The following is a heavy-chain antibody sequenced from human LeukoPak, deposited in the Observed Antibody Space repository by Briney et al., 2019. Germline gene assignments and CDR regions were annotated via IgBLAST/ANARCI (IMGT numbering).Heavy chain of an antibody. J-gene: IGHJ6*02. CDR1: GGTFSSYA. CDR3: ARVWVSAWPLYNYYYGMDV. D-gene: IGHD6-19*01. V-gene: IGHV1-69*13. Sequence: SVKVSCKASGGTFSSYAISWVRQAPGQGLEWMGGIIPIFGTANYAQKFQGRVTITADESTSTAYMELRSLRSDDTAVYYCARVWVSAWPLYNYYYGMDVWGQGTTVAVSS. CDR2: IIPIFGTA.